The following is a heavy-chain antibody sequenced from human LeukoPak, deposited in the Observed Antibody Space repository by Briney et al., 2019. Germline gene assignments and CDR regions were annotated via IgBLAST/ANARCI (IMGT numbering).Heavy chain of an antibody. Sequence: GESLKISCKGSGYSFTSYWIGWVRQMPGKGLEWMGIIYPGDSDTRYSPSFQGQVTISADKSISTAYLQWSSLKASDTAMYYCARQFGQAMVLRGAFDIWGQGTMVTVSS. V-gene: IGHV5-51*01. J-gene: IGHJ3*02. CDR2: IYPGDSDT. D-gene: IGHD5-18*01. CDR1: GYSFTSYW. CDR3: ARQFGQAMVLRGAFDI.